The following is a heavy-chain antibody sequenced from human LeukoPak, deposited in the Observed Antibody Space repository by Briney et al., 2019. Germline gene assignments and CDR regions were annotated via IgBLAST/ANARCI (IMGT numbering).Heavy chain of an antibody. CDR1: GFTFSTYW. J-gene: IGHJ5*02. D-gene: IGHD3-10*01. V-gene: IGHV3-7*01. CDR3: ARDHYHGVGWFDP. CDR2: IKQDGSEK. Sequence: GGSLRFSCAASGFTFSTYWMTWVRQAPGKGLEWVANIKQDGSEKFYVDSVTGRFTISRDNAKNSLYLQMDSLRAEDTAVYYCARDHYHGVGWFDPWGQGTLVTVSS.